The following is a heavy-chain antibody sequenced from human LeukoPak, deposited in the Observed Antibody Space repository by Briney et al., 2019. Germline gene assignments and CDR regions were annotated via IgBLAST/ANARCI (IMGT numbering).Heavy chain of an antibody. J-gene: IGHJ4*02. CDR1: GFTFSSYS. CDR2: ISSSSSYI. Sequence: GGSLRLSCAASGFTFSSYSMNWVRQAPGKGLEWVSSISSSSSYIYYADSVKGRFTISRDNAKNPLSLQMNSLRAEDTAVYYCASIYSGSYPFVDYWGQGTLVTVSS. D-gene: IGHD1-26*01. CDR3: ASIYSGSYPFVDY. V-gene: IGHV3-21*01.